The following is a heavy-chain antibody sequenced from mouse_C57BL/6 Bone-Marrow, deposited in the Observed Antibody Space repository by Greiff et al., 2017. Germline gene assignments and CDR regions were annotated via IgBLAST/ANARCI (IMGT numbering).Heavy chain of an antibody. CDR1: GFTFSSYG. CDR2: ISSGGSYT. D-gene: IGHD2-4*01. J-gene: IGHJ2*01. Sequence: EVQLQESGGDLVKPGGSLKLSCAASGFTFSSYGMSWVRQTPDKRLEWVATISSGGSYTYYPDSVKGRFTISRDNDKNTLYLQMSSLKSEDTAMYYWARGIYYDYDDDWGQGTTLTVSS. V-gene: IGHV5-6*01. CDR3: ARGIYYDYDDD.